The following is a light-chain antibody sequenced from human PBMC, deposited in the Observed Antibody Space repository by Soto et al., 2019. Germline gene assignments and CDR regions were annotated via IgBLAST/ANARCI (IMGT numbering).Light chain of an antibody. CDR3: TSFTTTNIWV. CDR1: SSDIGVYNY. Sequence: QSALTQPASVSGSPGQSITISCTGTSSDIGVYNYVSWYQQHPGKAPKLVICEVSNRPSGVSSRFSGSKSGNMASLTISGLRPEDEADYYCTSFTTTNIWVFGGGTKLTVL. V-gene: IGLV2-14*01. CDR2: EVS. J-gene: IGLJ3*02.